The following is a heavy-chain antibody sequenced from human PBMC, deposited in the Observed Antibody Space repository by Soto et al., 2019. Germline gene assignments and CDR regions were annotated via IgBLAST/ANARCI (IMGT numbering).Heavy chain of an antibody. J-gene: IGHJ4*02. CDR1: GVRFSDHS. V-gene: IGHV3-48*02. D-gene: IGHD2-21*02. Sequence: EGSLGLSCVASGVRFSDHSMTWVRQSPGKGLQWIAYISSGSDTIYYAESVRGRFTVSRDNAKNALFLQVNSLRDDDPATYYCARLPKGSLVTAWGQGTRVTVSS. CDR2: ISSGSDTI. CDR3: ARLPKGSLVTA.